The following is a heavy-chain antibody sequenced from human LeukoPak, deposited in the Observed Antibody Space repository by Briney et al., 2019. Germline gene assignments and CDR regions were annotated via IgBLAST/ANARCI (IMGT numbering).Heavy chain of an antibody. J-gene: IGHJ4*02. CDR3: AKILSGGRGGYKDPIDY. Sequence: PGGSLRLSCAASGFTFSSYAMSWVRQAPGKGLEWVSAISGSGGSTYYADSVKGRFTISRDNSKNTLYLQMNSLRAEDTAVYYCAKILSGGRGGYKDPIDYWGQGTLVTVSS. D-gene: IGHD2-15*01. V-gene: IGHV3-23*01. CDR1: GFTFSSYA. CDR2: ISGSGGST.